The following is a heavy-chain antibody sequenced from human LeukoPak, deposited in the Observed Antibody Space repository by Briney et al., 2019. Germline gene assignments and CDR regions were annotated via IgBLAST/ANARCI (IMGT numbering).Heavy chain of an antibody. CDR3: ARVRTIAAVGPDFDY. CDR1: GSTFTNYY. CDR2: ITTSGGST. V-gene: IGHV1-46*01. Sequence: ASVKVSCKASGSTFTNYYIHWVRQAPGQGLEWMGIITTSGGSTSYAQNFQGRVTMTRDTSTSTVYMELTSLGSEDTAVYYCARVRTIAAVGPDFDYWGQGTLVTVSS. J-gene: IGHJ4*02. D-gene: IGHD6-13*01.